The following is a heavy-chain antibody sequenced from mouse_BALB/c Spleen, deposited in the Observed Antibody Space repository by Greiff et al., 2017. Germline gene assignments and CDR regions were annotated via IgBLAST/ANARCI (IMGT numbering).Heavy chain of an antibody. CDR3: ARDSSGYGGIAY. CDR2: IWAGGST. CDR1: GFSFTSYG. V-gene: IGHV2-9*02. Sequence: QVQLQQSGPGLVAPSQSLSITCTVSGFSFTSYGVHWVRQPPGKGLEWLGVIWAGGSTNYNSALMSRLSISKANSKSQVFLTMNSLQTDDTAMYYGARDSSGYGGIAYGGQGTLVTVAA. J-gene: IGHJ3*01. D-gene: IGHD3-1*01.